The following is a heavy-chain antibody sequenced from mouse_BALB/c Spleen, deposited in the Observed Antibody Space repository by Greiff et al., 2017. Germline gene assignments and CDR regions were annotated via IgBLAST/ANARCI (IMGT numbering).Heavy chain of an antibody. CDR3: ASRRGYYDYDDGYYFDY. J-gene: IGHJ2*01. V-gene: IGHV14-1*02. CDR2: IDPENGNT. CDR1: GFNIKDYY. D-gene: IGHD2-4*01. Sequence: VQLQQSGAELVRPGALVKLSCKASGFNIKDYYMHWVKQRPEQGLEWIGWIDPENGNTIYDPKFQGKASITADTSSNTAYLQLSSLTSEDTAVYYCASRRGYYDYDDGYYFDYWGQGTTLTVSS.